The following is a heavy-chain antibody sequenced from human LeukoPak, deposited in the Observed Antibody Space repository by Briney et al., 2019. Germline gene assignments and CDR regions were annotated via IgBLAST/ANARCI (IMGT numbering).Heavy chain of an antibody. CDR3: AKVYSSGWPYDAFDI. D-gene: IGHD6-19*01. Sequence: PGGSLRLSCAASGFTFSSYGMHWVRQAPGKGLEWVAVISYDGSNKYYADSVKGRFTISRDNSKNTLYLQMNSLRAEDTAVYYCAKVYSSGWPYDAFDIWGQGTMVTVSS. CDR2: ISYDGSNK. J-gene: IGHJ3*02. V-gene: IGHV3-30*18. CDR1: GFTFSSYG.